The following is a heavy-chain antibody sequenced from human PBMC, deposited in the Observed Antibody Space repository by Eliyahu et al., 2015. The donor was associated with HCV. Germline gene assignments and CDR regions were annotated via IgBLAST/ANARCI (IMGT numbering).Heavy chain of an antibody. V-gene: IGHV3-7*03. Sequence: VQLVESGGILVQPGGSLXLSCAGSGFTFSSFWMTWVRQPPGKGLEWVANIKPDGSDKYYVDSVRGRFTISRDNTKNSLYLQMNSLRAEDTAIYYCATYGVLVPATHFWGQGTLVSVSS. CDR3: ATYGVLVPATHF. J-gene: IGHJ1*01. D-gene: IGHD2-15*01. CDR2: IKPDGSDK. CDR1: GFTFSSFW.